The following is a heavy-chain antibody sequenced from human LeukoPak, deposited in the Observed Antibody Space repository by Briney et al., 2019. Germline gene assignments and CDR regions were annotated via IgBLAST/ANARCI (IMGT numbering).Heavy chain of an antibody. J-gene: IGHJ4*02. CDR3: SRVAFWVQNNDFWSGYPDY. CDR2: IRNKAYGETT. V-gene: IGHV3-49*04. D-gene: IGHD3-3*01. Sequence: GRSLRLSCTTSGFTFGDYAMTWVRQARGKGVEGVGFIRNKAYGETTEYAASVKGRFTISRDDSKSIAYLQMNSLKTEDTAVYYCSRVAFWVQNNDFWSGYPDYWGQGTLVTVSS. CDR1: GFTFGDYA.